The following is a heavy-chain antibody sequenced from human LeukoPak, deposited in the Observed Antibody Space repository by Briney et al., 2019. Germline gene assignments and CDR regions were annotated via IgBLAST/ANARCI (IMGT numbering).Heavy chain of an antibody. J-gene: IGHJ6*02. Sequence: GGSLRLSCAASGFTFSDYSMNWVRQAPGKGQEWVSSISSSSSYIYYADSLKGRFTISRDNAKNSLYLQINSLRAEDTAVYYCAREIISTYYGMDVWGQGTTVTVSS. CDR3: AREIISTYYGMDV. V-gene: IGHV3-21*01. CDR2: ISSSSSYI. CDR1: GFTFSDYS. D-gene: IGHD2-2*01.